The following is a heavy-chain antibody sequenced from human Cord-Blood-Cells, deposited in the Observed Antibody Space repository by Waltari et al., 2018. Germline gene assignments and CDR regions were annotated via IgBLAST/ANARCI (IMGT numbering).Heavy chain of an antibody. V-gene: IGHV5-51*01. CDR3: ARRGGPDHYYFDY. CDR1: GYSFTSYW. Sequence: EVQLVQSGAEVKKPGESLKISCKGSGYSFTSYWIGWVRQMPGKGLEWMGIIDPGDSDTRYSPTFQGHVSIAADKSTSTAYLQWSSLKASDTAMYYCARRGGPDHYYFDYWGQGTLVTVSS. D-gene: IGHD3-16*01. J-gene: IGHJ4*02. CDR2: IDPGDSDT.